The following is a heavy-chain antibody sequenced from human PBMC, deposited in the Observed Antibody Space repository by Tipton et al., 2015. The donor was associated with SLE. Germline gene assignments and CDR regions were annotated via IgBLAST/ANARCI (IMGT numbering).Heavy chain of an antibody. Sequence: TLSLTCAVYGGSFSGYYWSWIRQPPGKGLEWIGEINHSGSTNYNPSLKSRVTISVDTSKNQFSLKLSSVTAADTAVYYCARITILGVVLFDYWGQGTLVTVSS. J-gene: IGHJ4*02. D-gene: IGHD3-3*01. CDR2: INHSGST. CDR1: GGSFSGYY. V-gene: IGHV4-34*01. CDR3: ARITILGVVLFDY.